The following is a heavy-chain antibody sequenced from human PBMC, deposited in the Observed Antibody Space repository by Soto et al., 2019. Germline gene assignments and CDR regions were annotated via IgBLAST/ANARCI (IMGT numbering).Heavy chain of an antibody. CDR3: ARHTGGLRVWSGPTFDY. V-gene: IGHV4-39*01. CDR1: GGSISSSSYY. D-gene: IGHD3-3*01. Sequence: SETLSLTCTVSGGSISSSSYYWGWIRQPPGKGLEWIGSIYYSGSTYYNPSLKSRVTISVDTSKNQFSLKLSSVTAADTAVYYCARHTGGLRVWSGPTFDYWGQGTLVTVSS. CDR2: IYYSGST. J-gene: IGHJ4*02.